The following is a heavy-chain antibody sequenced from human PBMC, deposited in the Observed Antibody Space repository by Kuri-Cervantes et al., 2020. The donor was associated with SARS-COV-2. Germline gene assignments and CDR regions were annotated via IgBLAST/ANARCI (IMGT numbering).Heavy chain of an antibody. CDR3: TRQGVDY. CDR2: IRSKANSYAT. CDR1: GFTFSGSA. V-gene: IGHV3-73*01. Sequence: ETLSLTCAASGFTFSGSAMHWVHQASGKGLEWVGRIRSKANSYATAYAASVKGRFTISRDDSKNTAYLQMNSLKTEDTAVYYCTRQGVDYWGQGTLVTVSS. J-gene: IGHJ4*02. D-gene: IGHD2-8*01.